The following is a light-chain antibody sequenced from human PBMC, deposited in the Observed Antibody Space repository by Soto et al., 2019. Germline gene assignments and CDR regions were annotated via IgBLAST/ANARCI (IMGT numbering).Light chain of an antibody. CDR2: GAS. CDR3: QQYCSSRPLT. CDR1: QSVSSSY. J-gene: IGKJ4*01. Sequence: EMVLTQSPGTLSLSPGERSTLSCRASQSVSSSYLAWYQQKPGQAPRLLIYGASRRSTGIPDRFSGSWSGTDFTLTISSMEPEDFSVYYCQQYCSSRPLTFGGGTKVEIK. V-gene: IGKV3-20*01.